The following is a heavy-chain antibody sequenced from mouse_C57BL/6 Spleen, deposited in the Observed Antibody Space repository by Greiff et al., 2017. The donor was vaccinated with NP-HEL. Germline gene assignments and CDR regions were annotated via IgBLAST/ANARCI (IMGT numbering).Heavy chain of an antibody. V-gene: IGHV1-55*01. J-gene: IGHJ4*01. D-gene: IGHD3-2*02. CDR3: AGDSSGDYAMDY. CDR2: IYPGSGST. CDR1: GYTFPSYW. Sequence: VQLQQPGAELVKPGASVKMSCKASGYTFPSYWITWVKQRPGQGLEWIGDIYPGSGSTNYNEKFKSKATLTVDTSSSTAYMQLSSLTAEDSAVYYCAGDSSGDYAMDYWGQGTSVTVSS.